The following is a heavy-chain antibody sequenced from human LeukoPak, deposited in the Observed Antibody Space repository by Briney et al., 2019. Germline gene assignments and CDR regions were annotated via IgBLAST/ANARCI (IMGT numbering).Heavy chain of an antibody. D-gene: IGHD1-7*01. J-gene: IGHJ5*02. Sequence: ASVKVSCKAYGDTFSFYAISWVRQAPGQGLEWMGGIIPIFGTANYAQKFQGRVTITTDESTSTAYMELSSLRSEDTAVYYCARDNYAGANWFDPWGQGTLVTVSS. CDR1: GDTFSFYA. CDR3: ARDNYAGANWFDP. V-gene: IGHV1-69*05. CDR2: IIPIFGTA.